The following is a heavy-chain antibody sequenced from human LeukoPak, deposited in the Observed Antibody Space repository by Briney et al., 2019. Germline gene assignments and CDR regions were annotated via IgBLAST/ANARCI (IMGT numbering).Heavy chain of an antibody. CDR2: ISWNSGSI. CDR1: GFTFDDYA. CDR3: AKQGYSGYDFGFDY. J-gene: IGHJ4*02. V-gene: IGHV3-9*01. D-gene: IGHD5-12*01. Sequence: GRSLRLSCAASGFTFDDYAMHWGPRAPGGGLEWVSGISWNSGSIGYADSVKGRFTISRDNAKNSLYLQMNSLRAEDTALYYCAKQGYSGYDFGFDYWGQGTLVTVSS.